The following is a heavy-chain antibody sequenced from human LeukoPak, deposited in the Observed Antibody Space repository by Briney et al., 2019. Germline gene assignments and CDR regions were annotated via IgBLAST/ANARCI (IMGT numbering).Heavy chain of an antibody. CDR2: INHSGST. Sequence: SETLSLTCAVYGGSFSGYYWSWIRQPPGKGLEWIGEINHSGSTNYNLSLKSRVTISVDTSKNQFSLKLSSVTAADTAVYCCARGYSSSWYGRVRGYFDYWGQGTLVTVSS. D-gene: IGHD6-13*01. CDR1: GGSFSGYY. V-gene: IGHV4-34*01. CDR3: ARGYSSSWYGRVRGYFDY. J-gene: IGHJ4*02.